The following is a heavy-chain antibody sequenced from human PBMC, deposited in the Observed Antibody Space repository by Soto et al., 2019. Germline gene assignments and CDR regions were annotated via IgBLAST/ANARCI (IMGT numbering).Heavy chain of an antibody. D-gene: IGHD3-22*01. Sequence: SETLSLTCTVSGGSISSGGYYWSWIRHHPGKGLEWIGYIDYSGSTYYNPSLTSRVTISVDTSKNQFSLKLSSVTAADAAVYCCAPVPSGYHSRRYPSFDYGDPGTLHTVSS. CDR1: GGSISSGGYY. V-gene: IGHV4-31*03. CDR2: IDYSGST. CDR3: APVPSGYHSRRYPSFDY. J-gene: IGHJ4*02.